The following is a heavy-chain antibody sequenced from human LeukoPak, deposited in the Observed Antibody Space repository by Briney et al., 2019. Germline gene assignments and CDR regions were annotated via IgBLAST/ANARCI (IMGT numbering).Heavy chain of an antibody. Sequence: SETLSLTCAVYGGSFSGHYCSWIRQPPGKGLEWIGEINYSGITYYNPSLKSRVTISIDTSKNQVSLKLSSVTAADTAVYYCARGPMDCGGDCSYWGYWGQGTMVTVSS. CDR3: ARGPMDCGGDCSYWGY. J-gene: IGHJ3*01. V-gene: IGHV4-34*01. CDR2: INYSGIT. CDR1: GGSFSGHY. D-gene: IGHD2-21*02.